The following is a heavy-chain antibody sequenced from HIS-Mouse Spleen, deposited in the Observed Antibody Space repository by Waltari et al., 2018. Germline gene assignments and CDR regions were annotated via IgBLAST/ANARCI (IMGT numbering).Heavy chain of an antibody. D-gene: IGHD6-13*01. CDR2: IYYSGST. Sequence: QLQLQESGPGLVKPSATLSLPCTVSGCSISSSSYYWGWIRQPPGKGLGWIGSIYYSGSTYYNPSLKSRVTISVDTSKNQFSLKLSSVTAADTAVYYCAREIPYSSSWYDWYFDLWGRGTLVTVSS. J-gene: IGHJ2*01. CDR1: GCSISSSSYY. V-gene: IGHV4-39*07. CDR3: AREIPYSSSWYDWYFDL.